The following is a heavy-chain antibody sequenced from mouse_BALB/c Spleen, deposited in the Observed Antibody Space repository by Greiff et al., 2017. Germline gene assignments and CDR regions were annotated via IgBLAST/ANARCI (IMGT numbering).Heavy chain of an antibody. CDR2: IDPETGGT. CDR3: TAYYGYEGY. CDR1: GYTFTDYE. Sequence: QVQLQQSGAELVRPGASVTLSCKASGYTFTDYEMHWVKQTPVHGLEWIGAIDPETGGTAYNQKFKGKATLTADKSSSTAYMELRSLTSEDSAVYYCTAYYGYEGYWGQGTTLTVSS. V-gene: IGHV1-15*01. D-gene: IGHD1-2*01. J-gene: IGHJ2*01.